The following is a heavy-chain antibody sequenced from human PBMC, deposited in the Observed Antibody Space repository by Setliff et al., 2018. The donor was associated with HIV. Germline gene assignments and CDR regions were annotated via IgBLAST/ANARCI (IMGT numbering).Heavy chain of an antibody. D-gene: IGHD5-12*01. CDR1: GGSISSGGHY. V-gene: IGHV4-31*03. CDR3: ARGHGCCGYGNWFDP. J-gene: IGHJ5*02. Sequence: SETLSLTCSVSGGSISSGGHYWNWIRQHPGRGLEWIGYISNSGSTYYNPSLKGRLTISVDPSKNHFSLNLTSVTAADTAVYFCARGHGCCGYGNWFDPWGQGTLVTVSS. CDR2: ISNSGST.